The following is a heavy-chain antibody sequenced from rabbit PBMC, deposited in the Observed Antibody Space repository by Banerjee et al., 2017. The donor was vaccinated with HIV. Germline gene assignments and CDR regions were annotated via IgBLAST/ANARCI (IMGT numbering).Heavy chain of an antibody. CDR2: INSNTGNT. CDR1: GFSFNSKNV. J-gene: IGHJ6*01. Sequence: QEQPGEVGGGPVQPEGALALTRTTPGFSFNSKNVMCWVRQAPGKGLEWIACINSNTGNTVYASWAKGPFTISKTSSTTVTLQMTSLTAADTATYFCARTFSSDFDFWGQGTLVTVS. D-gene: IGHD8-1*01. V-gene: IGHV1S45*01. CDR3: ARTFSSDFDF.